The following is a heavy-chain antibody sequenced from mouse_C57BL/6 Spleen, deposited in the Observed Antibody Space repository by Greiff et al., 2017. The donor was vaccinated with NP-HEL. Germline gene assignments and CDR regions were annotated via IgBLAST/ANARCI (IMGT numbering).Heavy chain of an antibody. CDR3: ARVGYGISSYAMDY. CDR2: IYPGSGGT. J-gene: IGHJ4*01. V-gene: IGHV1-55*01. D-gene: IGHD1-1*01. CDR1: GYTFTSYW. Sequence: QVQLQQPGAELVKPGASVKMSCKASGYTFTSYWINWVKQRPGQGLEWIGDIYPGSGGTNYNEKFKSKATLTVDTSSSTAYMQLSSLTSEDSAVDYCARVGYGISSYAMDYWGQGTSLTVSS.